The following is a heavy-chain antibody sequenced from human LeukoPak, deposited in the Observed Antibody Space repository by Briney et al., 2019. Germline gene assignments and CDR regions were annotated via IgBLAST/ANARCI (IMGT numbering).Heavy chain of an antibody. D-gene: IGHD6-19*01. J-gene: IGHJ3*01. CDR2: IYYTGST. Sequence: KPSETLSLTCTVSGGTNINHYWSWIRHPPGKGLDWIGYIYYTGSTKYNPSLKCRVTMSVDTSKNQVSLQLNSVTAADTAVYYCARHHTSAVTSLAVWGQGTMVTVSS. CDR3: ARHHTSAVTSLAV. CDR1: GGTNINHY. V-gene: IGHV4-59*08.